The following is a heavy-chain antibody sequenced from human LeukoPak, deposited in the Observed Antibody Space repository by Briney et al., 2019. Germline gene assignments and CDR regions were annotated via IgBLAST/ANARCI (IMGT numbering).Heavy chain of an antibody. CDR1: GGTFSSYA. V-gene: IGHV1-69*01. D-gene: IGHD3-3*01. CDR3: AREKGDFWSGYYYRYYYGMDV. CDR2: IIPIFGTA. J-gene: IGHJ6*02. Sequence: GSSVKVSCKASGGTFSSYAISWVRQAPGQGLEWMGGIIPIFGTANYAQKFQGRVTITADESTSTAYMELSSLRSEDTAVYYCAREKGDFWSGYYYRYYYGMDVWGQGTTVTVSS.